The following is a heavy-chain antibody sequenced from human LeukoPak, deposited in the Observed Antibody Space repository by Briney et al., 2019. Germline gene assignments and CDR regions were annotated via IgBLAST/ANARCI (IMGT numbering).Heavy chain of an antibody. CDR1: GYTLTELS. CDR2: FDPEDGET. D-gene: IGHD3-22*01. Sequence: ASVKVSCKVSGYTLTELSMHWVRQAPGKGLEWMGGFDPEDGETIYAQKFQGGVTMTEDTSTDTAYMELSSLRSEDTAVYYCATRKDTYYYDRGLYFDYWGQGTLVTVSS. CDR3: ATRKDTYYYDRGLYFDY. J-gene: IGHJ4*02. V-gene: IGHV1-24*01.